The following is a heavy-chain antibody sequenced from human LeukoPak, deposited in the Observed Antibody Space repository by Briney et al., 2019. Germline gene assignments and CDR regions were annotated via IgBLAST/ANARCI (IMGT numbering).Heavy chain of an antibody. CDR3: ARAKVTYGDYYGFDP. V-gene: IGHV3-74*01. CDR1: GFTFSSYW. D-gene: IGHD4-17*01. CDR2: INSDGSST. Sequence: GGSLRLSCAASGFTFSSYWMHWVRQAPGKGLVWVSRINSDGSSTSYADSVKGRFTISRDNAKNTLYLQMNSLRAEDTAVYYCARAKVTYGDYYGFDPWGQGTLVTVSS. J-gene: IGHJ5*02.